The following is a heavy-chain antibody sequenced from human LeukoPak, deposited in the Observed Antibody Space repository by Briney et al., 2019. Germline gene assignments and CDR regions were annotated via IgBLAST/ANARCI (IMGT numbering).Heavy chain of an antibody. Sequence: PSETLSLTCIVSGGSISSYYWSWIRQPPGKGLEWIGYIYYSGSTNYNPSLKSRVTISVDTSKNQFSLKLSSVTAADTAVYYCARDFDGDHDQDAFDMWGQGTLVTVSS. CDR2: IYYSGST. V-gene: IGHV4-59*01. CDR1: GGSISSYY. D-gene: IGHD4-17*01. CDR3: ARDFDGDHDQDAFDM. J-gene: IGHJ3*02.